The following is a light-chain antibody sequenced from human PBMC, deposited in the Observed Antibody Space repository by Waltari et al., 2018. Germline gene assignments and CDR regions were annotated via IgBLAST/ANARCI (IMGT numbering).Light chain of an antibody. CDR2: RVS. Sequence: DIVMTQTPLSLPVTPGEPASISCRSSQSLLHSNGNTYLYWYLQKAGQPPRLLIYRVSNRFSGAPDRFSGSGSGTDFTLKISRVEAEDVGIYYCMQALQSPYSFDQGTKVEIK. V-gene: IGKV2-29*02. CDR1: QSLLHSNGNTY. CDR3: MQALQSPYS. J-gene: IGKJ2*03.